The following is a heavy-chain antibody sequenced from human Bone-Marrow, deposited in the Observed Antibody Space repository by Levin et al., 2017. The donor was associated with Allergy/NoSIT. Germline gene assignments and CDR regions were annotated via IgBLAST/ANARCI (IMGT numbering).Heavy chain of an antibody. Sequence: GESLKISCVASGFTFSTYGMSWVRQTPGKGLEWVSGIIGTGASTYYADSVRGRFTIFRDNSMNTLYQQMNSLSVDDTGIYYCAKISALGPGDIYWGQGVLVTVS. CDR3: AKISALGPGDIY. D-gene: IGHD2-21*01. V-gene: IGHV3-23*01. CDR1: GFTFSTYG. CDR2: IIGTGAST. J-gene: IGHJ4*02.